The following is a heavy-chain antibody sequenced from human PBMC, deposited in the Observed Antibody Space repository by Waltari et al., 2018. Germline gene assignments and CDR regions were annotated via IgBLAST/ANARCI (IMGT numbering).Heavy chain of an antibody. V-gene: IGHV3-23*01. CDR2: ISGSGGST. D-gene: IGHD2-21*02. CDR3: AKDQAVVTARGILDY. CDR1: GFTLSSYA. Sequence: EVQLLESGGGLVQPGGSLRLSCAASGFTLSSYAMSWVRQAPGKGLEWVSAISGSGGSTYYADSVKGRFTISRDNSKNTLYLQMNSLRAEDTAVYYCAKDQAVVTARGILDYWGQGTLVTVSS. J-gene: IGHJ4*02.